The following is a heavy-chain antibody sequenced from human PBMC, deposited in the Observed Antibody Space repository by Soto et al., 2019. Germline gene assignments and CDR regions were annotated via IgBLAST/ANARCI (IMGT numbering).Heavy chain of an antibody. CDR3: ASELWFGELFAYYYYGMDV. D-gene: IGHD3-10*01. CDR2: IYTSGST. Sequence: SETLSLTCTVSGGSISSYYWSWIRQPAGKGLEWIGRIYTSGSTNYNPSLKSRVTMSVDTSKNQFSLKLSSVTAADTAVYYCASELWFGELFAYYYYGMDVWGQGTTVTVSS. J-gene: IGHJ6*02. V-gene: IGHV4-4*07. CDR1: GGSISSYY.